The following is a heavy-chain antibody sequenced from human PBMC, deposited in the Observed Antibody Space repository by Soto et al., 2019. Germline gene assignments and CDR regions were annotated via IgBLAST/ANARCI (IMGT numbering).Heavy chain of an antibody. Sequence: HLQLQESGSGLVKPSQTLSLTCAVSGGSISSGGYSCNWLRQPPGNGLEWVGYIYHSGSTYYNPSLKRRVTTSVDRSKNQFSLKLSSVTAADTAVYYCARGVTTVTTFDYWGQGTLVTVSS. D-gene: IGHD4-17*01. CDR2: IYHSGST. CDR3: ARGVTTVTTFDY. V-gene: IGHV4-30-2*01. CDR1: GGSISSGGYS. J-gene: IGHJ4*02.